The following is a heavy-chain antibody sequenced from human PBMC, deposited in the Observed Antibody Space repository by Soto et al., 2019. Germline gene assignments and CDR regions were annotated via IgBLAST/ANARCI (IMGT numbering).Heavy chain of an antibody. CDR2: IKQDGSEK. Sequence: PGGSLRLSCAAFGFTFSSYWMSWVRQAPGKGLEWVANIKQDGSEKYYVDSVKGRFTISRDDAKNSLYLQMNSLRAEDTAVYYCARGFEVPWFDPWGQGTLVTVSS. V-gene: IGHV3-7*05. CDR3: ARGFEVPWFDP. J-gene: IGHJ5*02. D-gene: IGHD3-3*01. CDR1: GFTFSSYW.